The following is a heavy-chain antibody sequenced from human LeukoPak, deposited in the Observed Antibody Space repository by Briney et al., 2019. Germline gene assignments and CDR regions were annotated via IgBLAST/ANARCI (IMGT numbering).Heavy chain of an antibody. CDR2: ISSSSSYI. V-gene: IGHV3-21*01. CDR1: GFTFISYT. J-gene: IGHJ3*02. CDR3: AGDYEGNLAFDI. Sequence: GGSLRLSCAASGFTFISYTMNWVRQAPGKGLEWVSSISSSSSYIYYADSVKGRFTISRDNAKNSLYLQMNSLRAEDTAVYFCAGDYEGNLAFDIWGQGTMVTVSS. D-gene: IGHD4-23*01.